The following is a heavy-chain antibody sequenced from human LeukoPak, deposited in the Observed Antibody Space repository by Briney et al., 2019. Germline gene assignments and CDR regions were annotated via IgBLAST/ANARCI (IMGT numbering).Heavy chain of an antibody. Sequence: SETLSLTCAVSGGSISSSNWWSWVRQPPGKGLEWIGEIYHSGSTNYNPSLKSRATISVDKSKNQFLLQLTSVTAADTAVYCCARGGGYSSSRWYWGQGTLVTVSS. J-gene: IGHJ4*02. D-gene: IGHD6-13*01. V-gene: IGHV4-4*01. CDR1: GGSISSSNW. CDR3: ARGGGYSSSRWY. CDR2: IYHSGST.